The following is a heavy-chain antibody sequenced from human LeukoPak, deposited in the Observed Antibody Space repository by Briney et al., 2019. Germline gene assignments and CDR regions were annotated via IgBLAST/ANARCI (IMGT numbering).Heavy chain of an antibody. Sequence: PGGSLRLSCAVSGLTFNSYWMTWVRQAPGKGLEWVANMKQDGSEEYYVDSVKGRFTIYRDNAKNSLYLQMNSLRVEDTAVYYCATKQSGKMATMRDHYYYYMDVWGKGTTVTVSS. CDR3: ATKQSGKMATMRDHYYYYMDV. J-gene: IGHJ6*03. CDR1: GLTFNSYW. CDR2: MKQDGSEE. V-gene: IGHV3-7*01. D-gene: IGHD5-12*01.